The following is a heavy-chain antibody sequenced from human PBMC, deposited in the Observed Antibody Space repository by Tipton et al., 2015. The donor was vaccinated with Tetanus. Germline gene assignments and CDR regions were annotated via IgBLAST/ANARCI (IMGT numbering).Heavy chain of an antibody. CDR2: IYTSGST. CDR3: ARANNDYPKKGPFDY. V-gene: IGHV4-4*07. Sequence: TLSLTCSVSGDSISSFYWSWIRQPAGKGLEWIGRIYTSGSTNYNPSLKSRVTMSVDTSKRQFSLKLNSVTAADTAVYYCARANNDYPKKGPFDYWGQGILVTVSS. CDR1: GDSISSFY. J-gene: IGHJ4*02. D-gene: IGHD5-12*01.